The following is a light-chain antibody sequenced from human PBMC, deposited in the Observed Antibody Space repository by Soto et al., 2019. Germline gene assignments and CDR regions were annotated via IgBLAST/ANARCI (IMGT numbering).Light chain of an antibody. Sequence: VLTQSPGTLSLSTGERPTLSCRASQTVSKYSLAWYQQKPGQAPRLLIYGASIRATGIPDRFSGRGSGTDFTLTISRLEPEDFAVYYCQQFGSSPPITFGQGTRLEIK. CDR3: QQFGSSPPIT. CDR1: QTVSKYS. V-gene: IGKV3-20*01. CDR2: GAS. J-gene: IGKJ5*01.